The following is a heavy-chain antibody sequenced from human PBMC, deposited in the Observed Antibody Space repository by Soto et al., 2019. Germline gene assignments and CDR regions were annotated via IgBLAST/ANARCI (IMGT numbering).Heavy chain of an antibody. CDR2: VWHSGSA. D-gene: IGHD2-15*01. V-gene: IGHV4-30-4*01. Sequence: PSETLSLTCTVSGGSINSDESYWSWIRQTPGGGLEWIGYVWHSGSAYYNPSLAGRVSLSVDASKKQFSLRLRSVTAADTAVYFCARRFCSEHRCLNWFDPGGQGTLVTVSS. CDR3: ARRFCSEHRCLNWFDP. J-gene: IGHJ5*02. CDR1: GGSINSDESY.